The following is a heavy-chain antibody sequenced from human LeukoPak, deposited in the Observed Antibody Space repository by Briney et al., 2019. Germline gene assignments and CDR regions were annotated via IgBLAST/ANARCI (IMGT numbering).Heavy chain of an antibody. V-gene: IGHV3-53*01. D-gene: IGHD5-18*01. J-gene: IGHJ4*02. CDR1: GFTVSSNY. CDR3: ARDLPLGYSYGYDY. CDR2: IYSGGST. Sequence: GGSLRLSCAASGFTVSSNYMSWVRQAPGKGLEWVSVIYSGGSTYYAGSAKGRFTISRDNSKNTLYLQMNSLRAEDTAVYYCARDLPLGYSYGYDYWGQGTLVTVSS.